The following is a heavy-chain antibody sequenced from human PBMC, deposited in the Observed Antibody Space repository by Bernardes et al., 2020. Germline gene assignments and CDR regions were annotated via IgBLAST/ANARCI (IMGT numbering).Heavy chain of an antibody. Sequence: ASVKVSCKASGNTFSNYAMHWVRQAPGQRLEWMGWINGGNGNTKFSQKFQGRVTLTRDTSASTVYMELSSLRSEDTAVYYCAAGGWGGKWGVGANNWFDPWGQGTLVIVSS. CDR2: INGGNGNT. CDR3: AAGGWGGKWGVGANNWFDP. D-gene: IGHD1-26*01. V-gene: IGHV1-3*01. J-gene: IGHJ5*02. CDR1: GNTFSNYA.